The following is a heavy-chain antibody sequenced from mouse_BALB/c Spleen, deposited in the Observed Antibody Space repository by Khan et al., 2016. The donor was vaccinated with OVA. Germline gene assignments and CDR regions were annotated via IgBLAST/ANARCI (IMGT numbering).Heavy chain of an antibody. V-gene: IGHV1S137*01. D-gene: IGHD1-1*01. Sequence: QVQLQQSGAELVRPGVSVKISCKGSGYTFTDYAMHWVKQSHATSLEWIGVISTYYGAASYTPKFKGKATMTVDKSSSTAYMELARLTSEDSAIYYCASITTEFYYAMDYWGQGTSVTVSS. CDR1: GYTFTDYA. CDR3: ASITTEFYYAMDY. CDR2: ISTYYGAA. J-gene: IGHJ4*01.